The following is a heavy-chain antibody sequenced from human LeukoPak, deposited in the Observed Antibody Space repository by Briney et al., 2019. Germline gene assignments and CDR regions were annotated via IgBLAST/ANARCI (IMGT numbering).Heavy chain of an antibody. J-gene: IGHJ4*02. V-gene: IGHV3-15*01. D-gene: IGHD3-22*01. CDR3: TTETYDSSGYYYDY. CDR1: GFTFSNAW. Sequence: GGSLRLSCAASGFTFSNAWMSWVRQAPGMGLEWVGRIKSKTDGGTTDYAAPVKGRFTISRDDSKNTLYLQMNSLKTEDTAVYYCTTETYDSSGYYYDYWGQGTLVTVSS. CDR2: IKSKTDGGTT.